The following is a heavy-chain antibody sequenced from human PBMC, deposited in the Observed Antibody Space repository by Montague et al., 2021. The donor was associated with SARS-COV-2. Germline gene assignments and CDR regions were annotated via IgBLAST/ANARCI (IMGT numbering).Heavy chain of an antibody. Sequence: YLRLSCAASGFTFSRYAMHWVRQAPGKGLEWVAVISYDGSNKYYADSVKGRFTISRDNSKNTLYLQMNSLRAEDTAVYYCAKVIVVGYYGMDVWGQGTTVTVSS. CDR1: GFTFSRYA. CDR2: ISYDGSNK. J-gene: IGHJ6*02. D-gene: IGHD3-22*01. V-gene: IGHV3-30-3*01. CDR3: AKVIVVGYYGMDV.